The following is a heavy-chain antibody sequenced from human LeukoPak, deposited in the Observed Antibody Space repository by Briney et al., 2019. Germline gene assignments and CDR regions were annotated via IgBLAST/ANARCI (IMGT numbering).Heavy chain of an antibody. J-gene: IGHJ3*02. CDR3: ASGREYCGSTICSQGRDAFDI. V-gene: IGHV1-2*02. CDR2: INPNSGGT. Sequence: ASVKVSCKASGYTFTSYDINWVRQATGQGLEWMGWINPNSGGTNYAQKFQGRVTMTRDTSISTAYMELSRLRSDDTAVYYCASGREYCGSTICSQGRDAFDIWGQGAMVTVSS. CDR1: GYTFTSYD. D-gene: IGHD2-2*01.